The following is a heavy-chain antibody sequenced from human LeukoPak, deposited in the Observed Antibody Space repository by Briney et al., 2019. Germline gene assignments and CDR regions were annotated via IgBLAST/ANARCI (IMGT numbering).Heavy chain of an antibody. J-gene: IGHJ5*02. CDR3: ARKGYGSGTHFFDP. D-gene: IGHD3-10*01. CDR1: GYSFAGYW. V-gene: IGHV5-51*01. Sequence: GESLKISCKGSGYSFAGYWIAWVRQMPGRGLEWMGIIWPGDSDTRYCPSFQGQVIISADKSISTAYLEWSSLKASDTAVYYCARKGYGSGTHFFDPWGQGTLVTVSS. CDR2: IWPGDSDT.